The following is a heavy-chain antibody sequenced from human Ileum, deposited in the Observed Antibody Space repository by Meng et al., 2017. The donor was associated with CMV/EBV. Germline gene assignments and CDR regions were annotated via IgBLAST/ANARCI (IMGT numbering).Heavy chain of an antibody. V-gene: IGHV3-74*01. J-gene: IGHJ4*01. CDR2: INGDAGTT. Sequence: FTFSNSWMHWVRRVPGQGPEWVSRINGDAGTTNYVDSVKGRFTISRDNGKNTLYLQMDSLRVEDTAVYYCARGGATNSGDYSVAFYWGQGVLVTVSS. CDR1: FTFSNSW. CDR3: ARGGATNSGDYSVAFY. D-gene: IGHD3-22*01.